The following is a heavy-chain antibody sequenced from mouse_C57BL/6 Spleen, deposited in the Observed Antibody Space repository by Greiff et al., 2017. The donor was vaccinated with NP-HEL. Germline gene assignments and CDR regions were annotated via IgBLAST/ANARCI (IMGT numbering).Heavy chain of an antibody. CDR3: TRAGDYDEGAYAMDY. J-gene: IGHJ4*01. Sequence: EVKVVESGEGLVKPGGSLKLSCAASGFTFSSYAMSWVRQTPEKRLEWVAYISSGGDYIYYADTVKGRFTISRDNARNTLYLQMSSLKSEDTAMYYCTRAGDYDEGAYAMDYWGQGTSVTVSS. D-gene: IGHD2-4*01. V-gene: IGHV5-9-1*02. CDR1: GFTFSSYA. CDR2: ISSGGDYI.